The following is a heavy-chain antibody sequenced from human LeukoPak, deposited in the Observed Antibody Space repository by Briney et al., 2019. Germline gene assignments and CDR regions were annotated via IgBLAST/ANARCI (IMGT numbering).Heavy chain of an antibody. D-gene: IGHD1-26*01. V-gene: IGHV3-23*01. CDR1: GFTFSSHA. J-gene: IGHJ3*02. CDR3: AKDRRGGSYYAATLDI. Sequence: PGGSLRLSCAVSGFTFSSHAMSWVRQAPGKGLEWVSGISDSGDITYYADSVKGRFTISRDNSKNTLYVQMNSLRVEDTAVYYCAKDRRGGSYYAATLDIWGQGTMVTVSS. CDR2: ISDSGDIT.